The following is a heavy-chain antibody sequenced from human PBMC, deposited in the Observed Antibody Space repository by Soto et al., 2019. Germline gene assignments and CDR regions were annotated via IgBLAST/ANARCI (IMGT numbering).Heavy chain of an antibody. CDR1: GFTLSGFD. CDR2: IKTKVESYAT. J-gene: IGHJ4*02. V-gene: IGHV3-73*01. CDR3: TRRHCSGGGCPSDFDC. D-gene: IGHD2-15*01. Sequence: EAQLVESGGGLVQPGGSLKLSCAASGFTLSGFDIHWVRQASGEGLEWVGRIKTKVESYATALAASVKGRFALSRDDPKNTAYLEMNSLKTEDPAVYYCTRRHCSGGGCPSDFDCWGQGTLVTVSS.